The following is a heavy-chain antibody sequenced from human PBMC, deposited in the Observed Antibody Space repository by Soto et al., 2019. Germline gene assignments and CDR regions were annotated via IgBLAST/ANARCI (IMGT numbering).Heavy chain of an antibody. D-gene: IGHD1-1*01. CDR2: VSPHGANT. J-gene: IGHJ4*02. V-gene: IGHV3-23*01. CDR3: ATEGAKTTWNFDY. Sequence: PGGSLRLSCVASGFTFGSCGMNWVRQAPGKGLEWVAGVSPHGANTYYADSVRGRFIISREDSRNTVSLDMNSLRGDDSAVYYCATEGAKTTWNFDYWGQGTVVTVSS. CDR1: GFTFGSCG.